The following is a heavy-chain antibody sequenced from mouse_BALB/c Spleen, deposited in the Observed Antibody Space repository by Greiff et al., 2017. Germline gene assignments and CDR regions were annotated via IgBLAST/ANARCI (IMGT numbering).Heavy chain of an antibody. CDR2: IDPANGNT. J-gene: IGHJ4*01. CDR1: GFNIKDTY. Sequence: EVKLQESGAELVKPGASVKLSCTASGFNIKDTYMHWVKQRPEQGLEWIGRIDPANGNTKYDPKFQGKATITADTSSNTAYLQLSSLTSEDTAVYYCADYDAMDYWGQGTSVTVSS. V-gene: IGHV14-3*02. CDR3: ADYDAMDY.